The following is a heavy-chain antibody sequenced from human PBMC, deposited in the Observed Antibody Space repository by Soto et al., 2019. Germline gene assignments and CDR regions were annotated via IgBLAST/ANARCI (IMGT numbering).Heavy chain of an antibody. Sequence: SETLSLTCTVSGGSISSSSYYWGWIRQPPGKGLEWIGSIYYSGSTYYNPSLKSRVTISVDTSKNQFSLQLNSVTPEDTAVYYCARDPLGIGMDVWGQGTTVTVSS. J-gene: IGHJ6*02. CDR2: IYYSGST. D-gene: IGHD6-13*01. V-gene: IGHV4-39*02. CDR3: ARDPLGIGMDV. CDR1: GGSISSSSYY.